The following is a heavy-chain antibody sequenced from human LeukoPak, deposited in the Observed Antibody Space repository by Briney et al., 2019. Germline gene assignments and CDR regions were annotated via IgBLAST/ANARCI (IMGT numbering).Heavy chain of an antibody. CDR1: GFTFSSYW. J-gene: IGHJ4*02. CDR2: IKEDGSEK. V-gene: IGHV3-7*01. CDR3: ARDHSFDY. Sequence: GGSLRLSCAASGFTFSSYWLSWVRQAPGKGLEWVANIKEDGSEKDYVDSVKGRFTISRDNAKNSLYLQMNSLRAEDAAVYYCARDHSFDYWGQGTLVTVSS.